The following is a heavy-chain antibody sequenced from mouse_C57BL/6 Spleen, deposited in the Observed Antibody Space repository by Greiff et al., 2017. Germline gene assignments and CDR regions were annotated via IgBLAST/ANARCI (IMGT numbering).Heavy chain of an antibody. J-gene: IGHJ1*03. V-gene: IGHV1-26*01. CDR2: INPNNGGT. Sequence: EVQLHQSGPELVKPGASVKISCKASGYTFTDYYMNWVKQSHGKSLEWIGDINPNNGGTSYNQKFKGKATLTVDKSSSTAYMELRSLTSEDSAVYYCARSSFITTADWYFDVWGTGTTVTVSS. D-gene: IGHD1-1*01. CDR3: ARSSFITTADWYFDV. CDR1: GYTFTDYY.